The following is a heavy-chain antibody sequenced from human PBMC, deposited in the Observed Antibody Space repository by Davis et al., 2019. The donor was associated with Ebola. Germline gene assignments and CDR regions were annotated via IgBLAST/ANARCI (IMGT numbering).Heavy chain of an antibody. CDR1: GGSISSSSYY. Sequence: SETLSLTCTVSGGSISSSSYYWGWIRQPPGKGLEWIGSIYYSGSTYYNPSLKSRVTISVDTSKNQFALKLSSVTAADTAVYYCVRHGSRVLTGYYSPRFDYWGRGTLVTVSS. J-gene: IGHJ4*02. D-gene: IGHD3-9*01. CDR3: VRHGSRVLTGYYSPRFDY. CDR2: IYYSGST. V-gene: IGHV4-39*01.